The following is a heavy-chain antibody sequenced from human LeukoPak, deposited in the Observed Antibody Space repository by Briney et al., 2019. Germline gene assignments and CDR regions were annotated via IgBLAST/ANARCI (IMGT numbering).Heavy chain of an antibody. CDR1: GYTFTSYD. V-gene: IGHV1-8*01. Sequence: ASVKVSCKASGYTFTSYDINWVRQATGQGLEWMGWMNPNSGNTGYAQKFQGRVTMTRNTSISTAYMELSSLRSEDTAVYYCARGTLRFLEWLFVEPSYYYYGMDVWGQGTTVTVSS. CDR2: MNPNSGNT. D-gene: IGHD3-3*01. CDR3: ARGTLRFLEWLFVEPSYYYYGMDV. J-gene: IGHJ6*02.